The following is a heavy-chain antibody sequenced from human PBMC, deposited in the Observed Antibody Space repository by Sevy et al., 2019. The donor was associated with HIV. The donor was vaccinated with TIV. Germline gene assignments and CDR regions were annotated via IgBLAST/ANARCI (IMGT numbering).Heavy chain of an antibody. Sequence: ASVKVSCKASGYTFTGYYMHWVRQAPGQGLEWMGWINPNSGGTNYAEKFQGWVTMTMDTSISTAYMELSRLRSDDTAVYYCARGSSVSRITMIVVVMDLDAFDIWGQGTMVTVSS. J-gene: IGHJ3*02. V-gene: IGHV1-2*04. CDR2: INPNSGGT. D-gene: IGHD3-22*01. CDR1: GYTFTGYY. CDR3: ARGSSVSRITMIVVVMDLDAFDI.